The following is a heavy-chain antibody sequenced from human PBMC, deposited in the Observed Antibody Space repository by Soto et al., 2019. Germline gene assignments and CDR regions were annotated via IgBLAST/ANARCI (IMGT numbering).Heavy chain of an antibody. D-gene: IGHD2-21*02. CDR2: IIPIFGTA. V-gene: IGHV1-69*13. CDR1: GGAFSSYA. J-gene: IGHJ3*02. Sequence: ASVKVSCKASGGAFSSYAISWVRQAPGQGLEWMGGIIPIFGTANYAQKFQGRVTITADESTSTAYMELSSLRSEDTAVYYCARDSMRLYCGGDCYAFDIWGQGTMVTVSS. CDR3: ARDSMRLYCGGDCYAFDI.